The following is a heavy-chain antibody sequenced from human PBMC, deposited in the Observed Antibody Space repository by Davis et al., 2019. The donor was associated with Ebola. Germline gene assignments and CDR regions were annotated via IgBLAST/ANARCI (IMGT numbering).Heavy chain of an antibody. V-gene: IGHV1-69*13. D-gene: IGHD3-9*01. CDR2: IIPIFDTP. CDR1: GGSFGSHP. J-gene: IGHJ4*02. CDR3: ARDFDGGNDYFDY. Sequence: SVKVSCKTSGGSFGSHPISWVRQAPRQGLEWMGGIIPIFDTPHYAQKFQGRITITADASTSTAYMELSSLRSEDTATYFCARDFDGGNDYFDYWGPGTPVTVSS.